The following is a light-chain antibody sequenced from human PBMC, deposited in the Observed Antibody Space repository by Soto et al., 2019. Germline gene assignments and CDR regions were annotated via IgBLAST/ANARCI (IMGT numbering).Light chain of an antibody. J-gene: IGKJ1*01. Sequence: DIPMTQSPSTLSASVGDRVTITCRASQSISSWLAWYQQKPGKAPKLLIYKASSLESGVPSRFSGSGSGTEFTLNISSLQPDDFATYYCQQYNSYPGTFGQGTHVEIK. CDR1: QSISSW. V-gene: IGKV1-5*03. CDR2: KAS. CDR3: QQYNSYPGT.